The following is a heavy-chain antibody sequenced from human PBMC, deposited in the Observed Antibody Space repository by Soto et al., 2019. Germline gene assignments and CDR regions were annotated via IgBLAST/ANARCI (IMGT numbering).Heavy chain of an antibody. CDR2: INPNSGGT. CDR1: GYTFTGYY. V-gene: IGHV1-2*02. Sequence: GASVKVSCKASGYTFTGYYMHWVRQAPGQGXEWMGWINPNSGGTNYAQKFQGRVTMTRDTSISTAYMELSRLRSDDTAVYYCARDYYYDSSGYYLNYGMDVWGQGTTVTVSS. D-gene: IGHD3-22*01. J-gene: IGHJ6*02. CDR3: ARDYYYDSSGYYLNYGMDV.